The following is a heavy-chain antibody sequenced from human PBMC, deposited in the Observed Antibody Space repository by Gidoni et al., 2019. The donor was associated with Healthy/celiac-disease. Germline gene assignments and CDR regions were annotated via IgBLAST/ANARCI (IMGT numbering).Heavy chain of an antibody. CDR3: AKDQTAMVTYDAFDI. CDR1: GFTFSSYG. V-gene: IGHV3-30*18. D-gene: IGHD5-18*01. CDR2: ISYDGSNK. Sequence: QVQLVESGGGVVQPGRSLRLSCAASGFTFSSYGMHWVRQAPGKGLEWVAVISYDGSNKYYADSVKGRFTISRDNSKNTLYLQMNSLRAEDTAVYYCAKDQTAMVTYDAFDIWGQGTMVTVSS. J-gene: IGHJ3*02.